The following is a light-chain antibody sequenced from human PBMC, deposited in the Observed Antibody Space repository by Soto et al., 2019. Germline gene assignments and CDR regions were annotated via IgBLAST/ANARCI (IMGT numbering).Light chain of an antibody. V-gene: IGKV1-39*01. CDR1: ESISSY. J-gene: IGKJ4*01. CDR3: QQSYSTPST. Sequence: DIQMTQSPSSLSASVGDRVTITCRASESISSYLNWYQQKPGKAPKLLIYAASSLQSGVPSRFSGSGSGTEFTLIISSLQPEDFATYYCQQSYSTPSTFGGGTKVEIK. CDR2: AAS.